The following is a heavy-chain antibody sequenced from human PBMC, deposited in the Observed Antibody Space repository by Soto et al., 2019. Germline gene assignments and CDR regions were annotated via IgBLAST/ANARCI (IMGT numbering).Heavy chain of an antibody. Sequence: PGGSLRLSCAASGFTFSSYAMSWVRQAPGKGLEWVSAISGSGGSTYYADSVKGRFTISRDNSKNTLYLQMNSLRAEDTAVYYCAKDVVVVAATHNWFDPWGQGTLVTVSS. V-gene: IGHV3-23*01. CDR1: GFTFSSYA. CDR2: ISGSGGST. J-gene: IGHJ5*02. D-gene: IGHD2-15*01. CDR3: AKDVVVVAATHNWFDP.